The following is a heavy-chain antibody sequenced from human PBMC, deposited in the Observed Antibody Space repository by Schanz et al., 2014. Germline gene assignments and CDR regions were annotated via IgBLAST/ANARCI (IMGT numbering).Heavy chain of an antibody. Sequence: VQLVESGGGVVQPGRSLRLSCVASGFAFSSYGMNWLRQAPGKGLEWLSYISDSGTYTNYADSVKGRFTISRDNAKSSLYLQMNSLRVEDTAVYYCAASSGWHPSTDYCGQGTLVTVSS. V-gene: IGHV3-21*05. D-gene: IGHD6-19*01. CDR1: GFAFSSYG. CDR3: AASSGWHPSTDY. J-gene: IGHJ4*02. CDR2: ISDSGTYT.